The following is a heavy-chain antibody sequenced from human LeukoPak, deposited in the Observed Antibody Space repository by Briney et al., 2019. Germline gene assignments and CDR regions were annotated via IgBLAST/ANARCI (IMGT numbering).Heavy chain of an antibody. CDR1: GFTFSSYA. D-gene: IGHD3-16*02. CDR3: AEDQYDYVWGSYRYRSIDY. V-gene: IGHV3-23*01. CDR2: ISGSGGST. J-gene: IGHJ4*02. Sequence: GGSLRLSCAASGFTFSSYAMSWVRQAPGKGLEWVSAISGSGGSTYYADSVKGRFTISRDNSENTLYLQMNSLRAEDTAVYYCAEDQYDYVWGSYRYRSIDYWGQGTLVTVSS.